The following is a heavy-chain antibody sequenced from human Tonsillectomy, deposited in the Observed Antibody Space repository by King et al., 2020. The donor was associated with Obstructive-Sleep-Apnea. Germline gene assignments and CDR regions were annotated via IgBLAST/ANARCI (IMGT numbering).Heavy chain of an antibody. V-gene: IGHV3-43D*03. CDR2: ISWDGGRT. D-gene: IGHD3-16*01. Sequence: EVQLVESGGVVVQPGGSLRLSCAASGFTFDDYAMHWVRQAPGKSLEWVSLISWDGGRTYYADSVKGRFTISRDNSKNSLYLQMNSLRAEDTAFYYCAKDGSGLGHWGHGTLVTVSS. J-gene: IGHJ4*01. CDR3: AKDGSGLGH. CDR1: GFTFDDYA.